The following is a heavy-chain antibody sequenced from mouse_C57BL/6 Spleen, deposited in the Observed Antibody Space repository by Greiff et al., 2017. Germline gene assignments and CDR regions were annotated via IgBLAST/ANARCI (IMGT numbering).Heavy chain of an antibody. CDR2: INPSTGGT. V-gene: IGHV1-42*01. CDR1: GYSFTGYY. J-gene: IGHJ1*03. D-gene: IGHD1-1*02. Sequence: EVQLQQSGPELVKPGASVKISCKASGYSFTGYYMNWVKQSPEKSLEWIGEINPSTGGTTYNQKFKAKATLTVDKSSSTAYMQLKSLTSEDSAVYYCARSVYGYWYFDVWGTGTTVTVSS. CDR3: ARSVYGYWYFDV.